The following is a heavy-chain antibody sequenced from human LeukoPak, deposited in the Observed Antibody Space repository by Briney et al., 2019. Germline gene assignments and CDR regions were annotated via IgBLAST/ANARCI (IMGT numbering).Heavy chain of an antibody. CDR3: AKTRGGSLHDGFDI. J-gene: IGHJ3*02. Sequence: GGSLRLSCAASGFTFDDYAMHWVRQAPGKGLVWVSGISWNSGSIGYADSVKGRFTISRDNSKDTLYLQMNSLRVEDTAIYYCAKTRGGSLHDGFDIWGQGTMVTVSS. V-gene: IGHV3-9*01. D-gene: IGHD3-16*01. CDR2: ISWNSGSI. CDR1: GFTFDDYA.